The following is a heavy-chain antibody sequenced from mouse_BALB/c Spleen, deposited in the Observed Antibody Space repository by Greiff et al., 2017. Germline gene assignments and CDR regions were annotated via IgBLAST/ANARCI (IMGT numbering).Heavy chain of an antibody. CDR1: GFTFSSYT. CDR2: ISNGGGST. Sequence: DVMLVESGGGLVQPGGSLKLSCAASGFTFSSYTMSWVRQTPEKRLEWVAYISNGGGSTYYPDTVKGRFTISRDNAKNTLYLQMSSLKSEDTAMYYCARRGYTYDGHYYAMDYWGQGTSVTVSS. CDR3: ARRGYTYDGHYYAMDY. D-gene: IGHD2-14*01. J-gene: IGHJ4*01. V-gene: IGHV5-12-2*01.